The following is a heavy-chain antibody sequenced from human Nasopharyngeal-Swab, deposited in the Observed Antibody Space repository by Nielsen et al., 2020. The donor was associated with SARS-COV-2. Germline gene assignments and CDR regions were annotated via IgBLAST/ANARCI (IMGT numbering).Heavy chain of an antibody. J-gene: IGHJ4*02. Sequence: ASVKVSCKASGYTFTSYAIHWVCQAPGQRLEWMAWIDAGNGNTKYSQKFQGRVTLTWDTSASTAYMELSTLRSEDTAVYYCATVGYTSSSDYFDYWGQGTLVTVSS. CDR3: ATVGYTSSSDYFDY. CDR2: IDAGNGNT. CDR1: GYTFTSYA. D-gene: IGHD6-13*01. V-gene: IGHV1-3*01.